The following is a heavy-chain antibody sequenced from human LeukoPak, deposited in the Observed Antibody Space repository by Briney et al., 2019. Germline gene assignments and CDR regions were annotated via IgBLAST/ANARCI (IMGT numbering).Heavy chain of an antibody. CDR3: ADSNYWYPVDY. D-gene: IGHD4-11*01. CDR1: GFTFSSYA. CDR2: ITGSGDST. Sequence: GGSLRLSCAASGFTFSSYAMRWVRQAPGKELEWVSAITGSGDSTYYADSVKGRFTISRDNSKNTLYLQMNSLRAEDTAVYYCADSNYWYPVDYWGQGTLVTVSS. J-gene: IGHJ4*02. V-gene: IGHV3-23*01.